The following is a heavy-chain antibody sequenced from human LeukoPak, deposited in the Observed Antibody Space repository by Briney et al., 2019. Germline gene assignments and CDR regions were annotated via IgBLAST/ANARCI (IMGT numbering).Heavy chain of an antibody. J-gene: IGHJ6*02. V-gene: IGHV3-30-3*01. Sequence: GRSLRLSCVASGFTLSNYAIHWVRQAPGKGLEWVGVISYDGSNKYHADSVKGRFTISRDNSKNTLYLQMNTLRGEDTAVYYCARSGLGYIYCYVMDVWGQGTTVTVSS. D-gene: IGHD1-1*01. CDR3: ARSGLGYIYCYVMDV. CDR1: GFTLSNYA. CDR2: ISYDGSNK.